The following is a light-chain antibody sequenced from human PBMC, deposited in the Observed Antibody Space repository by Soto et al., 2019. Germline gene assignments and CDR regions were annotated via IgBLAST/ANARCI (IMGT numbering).Light chain of an antibody. CDR2: EVN. J-gene: IGLJ1*01. CDR3: SSCTSSNTLLYV. CDR1: SSDVGYHNY. V-gene: IGLV2-14*01. Sequence: QSVLTQPASVSVSPGQSITSSCTGNSSDVGYHNYVSWYRQHPGKAPRLMIYEVNNRPSGVSNRFSGSKSGNTASLTISGLQAEDEADYYCSSCTSSNTLLYVFGTGTKVTVL.